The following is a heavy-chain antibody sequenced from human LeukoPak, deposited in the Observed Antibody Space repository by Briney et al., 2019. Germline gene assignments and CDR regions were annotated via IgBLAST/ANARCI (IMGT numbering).Heavy chain of an antibody. D-gene: IGHD3-10*01. CDR3: AKDPTLPGSADYVQH. Sequence: GGSLRLSCAASGFTFSNFALNWVRQAPGKGLEWVSIISGGGGTTYYADSVKGRFTISRDNSKNMLYLQMNSPRDNATAVYDWAKDPTLPGSADYVQHWGQGTLVTVSS. CDR2: ISGGGGTT. J-gene: IGHJ1*01. V-gene: IGHV3-23*01. CDR1: GFTFSNFA.